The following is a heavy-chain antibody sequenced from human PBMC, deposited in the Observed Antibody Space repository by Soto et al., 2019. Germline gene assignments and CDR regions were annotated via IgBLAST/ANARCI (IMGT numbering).Heavy chain of an antibody. Sequence: EVQLVESGGDLVQPGGSLRLSCAASGFTFSNYWMHWARQAPGKGLVWVSRINGDGSSTNYADSVKGRFTISRENAKDTLYLQMNSLRAEDTAVYYCTRASYSAGVVGYWGQGTLVTVSS. J-gene: IGHJ4*02. CDR1: GFTFSNYW. CDR2: INGDGSST. V-gene: IGHV3-74*01. CDR3: TRASYSAGVVGY. D-gene: IGHD2-15*01.